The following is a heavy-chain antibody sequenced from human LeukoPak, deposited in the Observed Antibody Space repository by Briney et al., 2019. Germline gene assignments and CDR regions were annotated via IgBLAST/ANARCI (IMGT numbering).Heavy chain of an antibody. CDR2: IYYSGST. J-gene: IGHJ5*01. Sequence: PGGSLRLSCAASGFTFSSYEMNWIRQPPGKGLEWIGSIYYSGSTYYNPSLKSRVTISVDTSKNQFSLKLSSVTAADTAVYYCARRSCSGGTCYESRGWFDSWGQGTLVTVSS. CDR1: GFTFSSYE. CDR3: ARRSCSGGTCYESRGWFDS. D-gene: IGHD2-15*01. V-gene: IGHV4-59*12.